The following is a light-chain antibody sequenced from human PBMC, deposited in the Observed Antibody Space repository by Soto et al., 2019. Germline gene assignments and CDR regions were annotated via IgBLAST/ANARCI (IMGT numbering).Light chain of an antibody. CDR2: DVS. J-gene: IGLJ1*01. V-gene: IGLV2-11*01. CDR3: CSFSGGPYV. CDR1: SSDVGGYNY. Sequence: QSALTQPRSVSGSPGQSVTISCTGTSSDVGGYNYVSWYQQHPGKAPKLMISDVSKRPSGVPDRFSGSKSGNTASLTISGLQAEDEAHFYCCSFSGGPYVFGTGTKATVL.